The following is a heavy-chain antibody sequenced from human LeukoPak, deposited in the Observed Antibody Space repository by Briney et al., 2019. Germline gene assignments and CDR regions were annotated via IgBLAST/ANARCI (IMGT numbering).Heavy chain of an antibody. CDR1: GFTFSSYS. V-gene: IGHV3-21*04. Sequence: PGGSLRLSCAASGFTFSSYSMNWVRQAPGKGLEWVSSISSSSSYIYYADSVKGRFTISRDNAKNSLYLQMNSLRAEDTAVYYCARGAPGGPTVSWFDPWGQGTLVTVSS. D-gene: IGHD4-17*01. CDR2: ISSSSSYI. CDR3: ARGAPGGPTVSWFDP. J-gene: IGHJ5*02.